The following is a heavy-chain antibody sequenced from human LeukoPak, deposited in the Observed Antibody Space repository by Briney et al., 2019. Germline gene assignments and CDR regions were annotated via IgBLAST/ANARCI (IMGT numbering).Heavy chain of an antibody. D-gene: IGHD4-23*01. CDR3: ARGRGTVVTPETGHNLDY. V-gene: IGHV4-34*01. CDR2: INHSGST. J-gene: IGHJ4*02. Sequence: SETLSLTCAVYGGSFSGYYWSWIRQPPGKGLEWIGEINHSGSTNYNPSLKSRVTISVDTSKNQFSLKLSSVTAADTAVYYCARGRGTVVTPETGHNLDYWGQGTLVTVSS. CDR1: GGSFSGYY.